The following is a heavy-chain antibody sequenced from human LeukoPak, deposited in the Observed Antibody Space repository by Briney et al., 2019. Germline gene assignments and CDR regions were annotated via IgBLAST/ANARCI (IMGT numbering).Heavy chain of an antibody. D-gene: IGHD3-16*02. CDR3: ASTTDYDYVWGSYRYTAFDY. CDR1: GDSISSYY. CDR2: IYYSGST. J-gene: IGHJ4*02. Sequence: SETLSLTCTVSGDSISSYYWSWIRQPPGKGLEWIGYIYYSGSTNYNPSLKSRVTISVDTSKNQFSLKLSSVTAADTAVYYCASTTDYDYVWGSYRYTAFDYWGQGTLVTVSS. V-gene: IGHV4-59*01.